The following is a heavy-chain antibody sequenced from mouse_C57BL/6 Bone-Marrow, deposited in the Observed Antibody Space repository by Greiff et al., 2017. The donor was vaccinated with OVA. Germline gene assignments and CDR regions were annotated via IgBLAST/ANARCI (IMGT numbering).Heavy chain of an antibody. V-gene: IGHV1-42*01. D-gene: IGHD2-3*01. CDR3: ARFYDGYYEYYFDY. CDR2: INPSTGGT. Sequence: EVQLQESGPELVKPGASVKISCKASGYSFTGYYMNWVKQSPEKSLEWIGEINPSTGGTTYNQKFKAKATLTVDKSSSTAYMQLKSLTSEDSAVYYGARFYDGYYEYYFDYWGQGTTRTVSS. CDR1: GYSFTGYY. J-gene: IGHJ2*01.